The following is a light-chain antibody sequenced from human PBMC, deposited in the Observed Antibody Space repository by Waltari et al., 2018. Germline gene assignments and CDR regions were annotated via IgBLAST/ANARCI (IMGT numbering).Light chain of an antibody. V-gene: IGKV1-39*01. CDR2: ATY. Sequence: DIQMTQSPSYLSASVGDTVTITCRASQSINNYLTWYQQKPGKAPILLIYATYTLQSGVPSRFSGSGSGTDFTLTISNLQPEDFATYYCQQSYSLLRLTFGGGTKVDI. CDR1: QSINNY. J-gene: IGKJ4*01. CDR3: QQSYSLLRLT.